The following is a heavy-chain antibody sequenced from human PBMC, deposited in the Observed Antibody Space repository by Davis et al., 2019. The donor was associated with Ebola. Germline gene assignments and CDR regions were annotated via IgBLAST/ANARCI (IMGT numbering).Heavy chain of an antibody. CDR2: INPYSGGT. Sequence: AASVKVSCKASGYTFTNYYMHWVRQAPGQGLEWMGRINPYSGGTNYAQKFQGRVTMTRDTSITTAYMELSSLKSDDTAVYYCARVRYCGGDCSRHYYYGMDVWGKGTTVTVSS. CDR3: ARVRYCGGDCSRHYYYGMDV. J-gene: IGHJ6*04. V-gene: IGHV1-2*06. D-gene: IGHD2-21*02. CDR1: GYTFTNYY.